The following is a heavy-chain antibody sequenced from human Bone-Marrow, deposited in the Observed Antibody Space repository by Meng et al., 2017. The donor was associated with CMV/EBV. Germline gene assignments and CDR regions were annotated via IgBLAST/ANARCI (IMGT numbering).Heavy chain of an antibody. CDR3: ASSGSRKECGGDCFPFDY. CDR1: GGTFSSYA. V-gene: IGHV1-69*05. D-gene: IGHD2-21*01. CDR2: IIPIFGTA. J-gene: IGHJ4*02. Sequence: SVKVSCKASGGTFSSYAISWVRQAPGQGLEWMGGIIPIFGTANYAQKFQGRVTITTDESTSTAYMELSSLRSEDTAVYYCASSGSRKECGGDCFPFDYWGQGTLVTVPQ.